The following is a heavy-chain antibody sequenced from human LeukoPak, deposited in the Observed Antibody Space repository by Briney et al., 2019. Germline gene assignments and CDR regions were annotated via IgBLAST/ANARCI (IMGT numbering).Heavy chain of an antibody. J-gene: IGHJ4*02. Sequence: GGSVRLSCAASRCTFSTYDMTGVRQAPGKGLKGVSSMSGSGGSTYYADSANGRFTTSRDNSKNTLYPKMNGLRAEDTAVYYCAKDLAAVPGHKDFAYWGQGTLATVSS. CDR1: RCTFSTYD. D-gene: IGHD6-19*01. CDR2: MSGSGGST. CDR3: AKDLAAVPGHKDFAY. V-gene: IGHV3-23*01.